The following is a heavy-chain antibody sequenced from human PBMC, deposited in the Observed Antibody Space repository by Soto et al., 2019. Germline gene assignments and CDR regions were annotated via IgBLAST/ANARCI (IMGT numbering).Heavy chain of an antibody. CDR3: ASGGTGNFDP. Sequence: QVQLQESGPGLVKPSGTLSLTCAVSSGSISSTNWWTWVRQPPGKGLEWIGEIYHSGSTNYNPSLKSRVTMSVDKSKNPFSLNLNSVTAADTAVYFCASGGTGNFDPWGQGTLVTVSS. CDR2: IYHSGST. CDR1: SGSISSTNW. D-gene: IGHD3-10*01. V-gene: IGHV4-4*02. J-gene: IGHJ5*02.